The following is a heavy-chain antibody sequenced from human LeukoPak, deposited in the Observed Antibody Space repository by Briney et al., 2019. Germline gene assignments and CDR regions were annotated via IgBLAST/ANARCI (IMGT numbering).Heavy chain of an antibody. CDR1: GSTFSDYH. D-gene: IGHD3-22*01. V-gene: IGHV3-11*05. CDR2: ISGSSIYT. J-gene: IGHJ4*02. CDR3: VRDISGYYFDY. Sequence: PGRSLRLSCEASGSTFSDYHMTCILQTPGKKLDRVSYISGSSIYTRYADSVKGRFTISRDNAKNSLYLQMNSLRAKDTALYYCVRDISGYYFDYWGQGTLVTVSS.